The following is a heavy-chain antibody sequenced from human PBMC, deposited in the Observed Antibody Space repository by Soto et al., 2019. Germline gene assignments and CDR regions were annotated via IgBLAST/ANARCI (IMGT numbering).Heavy chain of an antibody. D-gene: IGHD6-13*01. V-gene: IGHV4-30-2*01. J-gene: IGHJ6*02. CDR2: IYHSGST. CDR1: GGSISSGGYS. Sequence: SETLSLTCAVSGGSISSGGYSWSWIRQPPGKGLEWIGYIYHSGSTYYNPSLKSRVTISVDRSKNQFSLKLSSVTAADTAVYYCARGVAATGTPRYYYYYYGMDVWGQGTTVTVSS. CDR3: ARGVAATGTPRYYYYYYGMDV.